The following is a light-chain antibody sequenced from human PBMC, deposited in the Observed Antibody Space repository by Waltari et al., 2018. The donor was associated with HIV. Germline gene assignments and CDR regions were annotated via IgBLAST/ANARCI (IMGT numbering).Light chain of an antibody. CDR1: SSDVGTYSL. J-gene: IGLJ2*01. Sequence: QSALTQPASVSGSPGQSITISCPGSSSDVGTYSLVSWYQHHPGKAPKLRIYEGNKRPSGVSNRFSGSKSGNTASLTISGLQAEDEADYYCSSYTSFSTVLFGGGTKLTVL. CDR3: SSYTSFSTVL. V-gene: IGLV2-23*03. CDR2: EGN.